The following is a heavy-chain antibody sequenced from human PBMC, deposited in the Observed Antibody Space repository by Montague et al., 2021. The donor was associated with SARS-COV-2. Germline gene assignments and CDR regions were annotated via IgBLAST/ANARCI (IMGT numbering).Heavy chain of an antibody. CDR1: GGSISSSSYY. D-gene: IGHD1-26*01. CDR2: IYYTGST. Sequence: SETLSLTCTVSGGSISSSSYYWAWIRQPPGKGLEWIGSIYYTGSTYYNPSLKSRVTISVDTSKNQFSLRLSSVTAADTAVYYGARVGRYLLVRFSGLDVWGQGTTVTVSS. J-gene: IGHJ6*02. CDR3: ARVGRYLLVRFSGLDV. V-gene: IGHV4-39*07.